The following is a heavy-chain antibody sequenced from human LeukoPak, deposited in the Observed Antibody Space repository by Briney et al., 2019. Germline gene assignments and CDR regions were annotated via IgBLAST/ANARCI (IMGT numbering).Heavy chain of an antibody. CDR1: GGSIGSYY. CDR3: ARGIVSDYGDYFWFDP. V-gene: IGHV4-59*01. CDR2: IYYSGST. J-gene: IGHJ5*02. Sequence: SETLSLTCTVSGGSIGSYYWSWIRQPPGKGLEWIGYIYYSGSTNYNPSLKSRVTISVDTSKNQFSLKLSSVTAADTAVYYCARGIVSDYGDYFWFDPWGQGTLVTVSS. D-gene: IGHD4-17*01.